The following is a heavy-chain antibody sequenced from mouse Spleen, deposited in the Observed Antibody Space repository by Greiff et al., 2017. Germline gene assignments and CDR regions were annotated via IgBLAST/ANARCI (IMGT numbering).Heavy chain of an antibody. Sequence: EVQRVESEGGLVQPGSSMKLSCTASGFTFSDYYMAWVRQVPEKGLEWVANINYDGSSTYYLDSLKSRFIISRDNAKNILYLQMSSLKSEDTATYYCARGYGNPFAYWGQGTLVTVSA. CDR2: INYDGSST. CDR1: GFTFSDYY. J-gene: IGHJ3*01. CDR3: ARGYGNPFAY. V-gene: IGHV5-16*01. D-gene: IGHD2-1*01.